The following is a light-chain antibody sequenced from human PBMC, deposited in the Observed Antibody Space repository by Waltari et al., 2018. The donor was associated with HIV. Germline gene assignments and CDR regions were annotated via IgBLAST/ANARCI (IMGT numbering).Light chain of an antibody. CDR3: QQYNHYPMT. V-gene: IGKV1-5*03. CDR1: QNIHNY. J-gene: IGKJ4*01. CDR2: KAS. Sequence: DIKMTQSPSTLSASVGDRITITCRASQNIHNYLAWYQQKPGKAPKLLVYKASYLQTGVPQRFSGLGSGTDFSLTISSLQADDFTTYYCQQYNHYPMTFSGGTQVEI.